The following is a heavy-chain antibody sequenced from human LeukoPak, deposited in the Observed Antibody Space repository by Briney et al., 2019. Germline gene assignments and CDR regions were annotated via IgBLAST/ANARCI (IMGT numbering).Heavy chain of an antibody. D-gene: IGHD2-2*01. J-gene: IGHJ4*02. V-gene: IGHV3-7*01. CDR3: ARARSGTNRDY. Sequence: GGSLRLSCAASGFTFSTYWMTWVRQAPGRGLEWVASIKEDGSEEYYVDSVRGRFTISRDNAKNSLYLQMNSLRAEDSAVYYCARARSGTNRDYWGQGTLVTVSS. CDR2: IKEDGSEE. CDR1: GFTFSTYW.